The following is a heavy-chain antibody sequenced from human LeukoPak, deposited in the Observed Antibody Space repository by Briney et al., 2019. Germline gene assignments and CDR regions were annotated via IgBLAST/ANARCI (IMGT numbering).Heavy chain of an antibody. V-gene: IGHV4-59*01. D-gene: IGHD2-2*01. CDR2: IYYSGST. Sequence: PSETLSLTCTVPGGSISSYYWSWIRQPPGKGLEWIGYIYYSGSTNYNPSLKSRVTISVDTSKNQFSLKLSSVTAADTAVYYCARVDGYCSSTSCPYNWFDPWGQGTLVTVSS. CDR3: ARVDGYCSSTSCPYNWFDP. J-gene: IGHJ5*02. CDR1: GGSISSYY.